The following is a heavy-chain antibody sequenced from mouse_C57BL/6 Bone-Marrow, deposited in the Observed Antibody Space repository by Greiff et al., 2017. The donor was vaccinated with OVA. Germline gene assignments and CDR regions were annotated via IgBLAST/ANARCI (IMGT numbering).Heavy chain of an antibody. J-gene: IGHJ2*01. D-gene: IGHD4-1*01. CDR1: GFTFSDYY. Sequence: EVQVVESGGGLVQPGGSLKLSCAASGFTFSDYYMYWVRQTPEKRLEWVAYISNGGGSTYYPDTVKGRFTISRDNAKNTLYLQMSRLKSEYTAMYYCARHSWDYFDYWGQGTTLTVSS. CDR2: ISNGGGST. V-gene: IGHV5-12*01. CDR3: ARHSWDYFDY.